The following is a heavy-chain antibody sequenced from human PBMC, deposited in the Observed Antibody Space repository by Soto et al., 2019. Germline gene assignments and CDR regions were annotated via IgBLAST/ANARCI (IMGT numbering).Heavy chain of an antibody. V-gene: IGHV4-39*01. D-gene: IGHD3-22*01. CDR2: IFYSGGT. CDR1: GGSILDSTYY. J-gene: IGHJ5*02. CDR3: ARQASGYYYGWFDP. Sequence: QLLLQESGPGLVKPSETLSLTCTVSGGSILDSTYYWAWIRQSPGKGLEWIGTIFYSGGTFYTPSLXXXVPXSVDTSNNQFSLKLSSVTAADTAVNYCARQASGYYYGWFDPWGQGTMVTVSS.